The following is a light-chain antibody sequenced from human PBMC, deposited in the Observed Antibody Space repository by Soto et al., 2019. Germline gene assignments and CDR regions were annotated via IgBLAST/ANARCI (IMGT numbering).Light chain of an antibody. J-gene: IGKJ3*01. CDR1: QGIRND. Sequence: AIQMTQSPSSLSASVGDRVTITCRASQGIRNDLDWFQQKPGKAPKLLIYAASNLQSGVPARFSGSGSGTDFTLTISSLKPEDFATYYCLQKYFYPLTFGPGTKVDIK. CDR3: LQKYFYPLT. V-gene: IGKV1-6*01. CDR2: AAS.